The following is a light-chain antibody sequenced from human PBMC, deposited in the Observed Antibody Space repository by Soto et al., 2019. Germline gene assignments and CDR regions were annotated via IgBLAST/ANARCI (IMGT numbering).Light chain of an antibody. V-gene: IGLV2-14*01. Sequence: QPVLTQPASVSGSPGQSIAISCTGTSSDVGGYDQVSWYQQHPGKAPKLMIYAVTTRPSGVSNRFSGSKSGNTASLTISGLQAEDEADYYCSSYTGSGTFFGGGTKVTVL. CDR3: SSYTGSGTF. J-gene: IGLJ2*01. CDR1: SSDVGGYDQ. CDR2: AVT.